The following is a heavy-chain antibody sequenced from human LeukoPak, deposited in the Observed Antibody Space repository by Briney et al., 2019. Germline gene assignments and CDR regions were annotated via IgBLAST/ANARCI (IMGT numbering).Heavy chain of an antibody. Sequence: GGSLRLSCAASGFTFSSYAMSWVRQAPGKGLEWVSVISGSGGSTYYADSVKGRFTISRDNSKNTLYLQMNSLRAEDTAVYYCAKDQADCSSSSCYERGFDYWGQGTLVTVSS. CDR1: GFTFSSYA. D-gene: IGHD2-2*01. V-gene: IGHV3-23*01. CDR2: ISGSGGST. CDR3: AKDQADCSSSSCYERGFDY. J-gene: IGHJ4*02.